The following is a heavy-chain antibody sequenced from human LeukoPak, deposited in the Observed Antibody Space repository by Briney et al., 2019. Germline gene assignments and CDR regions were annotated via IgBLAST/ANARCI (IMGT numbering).Heavy chain of an antibody. CDR1: GFTFSSYA. J-gene: IGHJ3*02. V-gene: IGHV3-30-3*01. Sequence: GGSLRLSCAASGFTFSSYAMHWVRQAPGKGLEWVAVISYDGSNKYYADSVKGRFTISRDNAENSLYLQMNSLRAEDTAVYYCARRLVLRGRDAFDIWGQGTMVTVSS. D-gene: IGHD3-10*01. CDR2: ISYDGSNK. CDR3: ARRLVLRGRDAFDI.